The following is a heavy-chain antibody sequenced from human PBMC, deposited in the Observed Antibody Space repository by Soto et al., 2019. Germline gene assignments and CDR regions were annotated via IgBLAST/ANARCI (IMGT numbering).Heavy chain of an antibody. Sequence: PSETLSLTCTVSGGSISSYDWNWIRQHPGKGLEWIGYIYHSGSTYYNPSLKSRVTISVDRSKNQFSLKLSSVTAADTAVYYCARETPSPPYYFDCWGQGTLVTVSS. CDR2: IYHSGST. CDR3: ARETPSPPYYFDC. D-gene: IGHD2-2*01. J-gene: IGHJ4*02. CDR1: GGSISSYD. V-gene: IGHV4-59*12.